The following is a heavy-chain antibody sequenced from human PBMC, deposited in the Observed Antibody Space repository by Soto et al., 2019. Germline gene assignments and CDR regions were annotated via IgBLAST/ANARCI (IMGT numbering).Heavy chain of an antibody. D-gene: IGHD3-16*01. V-gene: IGHV3-30*04. CDR1: GFTFSFYA. CDR3: ARQAKIGDRSQFYFDS. J-gene: IGHJ4*02. CDR2: ISYNGRNK. Sequence: GGSLRLSCAASGFTFSFYAMHWVRQAPGKGLEWVAVISYNGRNKHYVDSVKGRFTISRDDSQDTLYLQMDSLRPDDTAVYYCARQAKIGDRSQFYFDSWGQGTLVTVSS.